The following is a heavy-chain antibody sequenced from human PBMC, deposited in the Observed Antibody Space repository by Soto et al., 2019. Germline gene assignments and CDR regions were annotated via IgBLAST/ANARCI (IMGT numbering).Heavy chain of an antibody. D-gene: IGHD3-22*01. V-gene: IGHV1-18*01. CDR3: ARSENYDSSGYYGYYFDY. CDR1: GYTFTSYG. J-gene: IGHJ4*02. CDR2: ISAYNGNT. Sequence: GASVKVSCKAAGYTFTSYGISWVRQAPGQGLEWMGWISAYNGNTNYAQKLQGRVTMTTDTSTSTAYMELRSLRSDDTAVYYCARSENYDSSGYYGYYFDYWGQGTLVTVSS.